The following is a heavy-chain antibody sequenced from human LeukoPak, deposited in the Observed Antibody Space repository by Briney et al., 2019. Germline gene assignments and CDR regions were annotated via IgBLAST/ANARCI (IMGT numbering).Heavy chain of an antibody. Sequence: GGSLRLSCAASGFTFSSYAMSWVRQAPGKGLEWVSAISGSGGRTYYADSVKGRFTISRDNSKNTLYLQMNSLRAEDTAVYYCARGTTDYIGMDVWGQGTTVTVSS. CDR3: ARGTTDYIGMDV. J-gene: IGHJ6*02. D-gene: IGHD4-17*01. CDR2: ISGSGGRT. V-gene: IGHV3-23*01. CDR1: GFTFSSYA.